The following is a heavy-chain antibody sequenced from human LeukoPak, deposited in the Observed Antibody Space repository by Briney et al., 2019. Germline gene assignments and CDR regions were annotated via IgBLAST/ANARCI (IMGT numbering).Heavy chain of an antibody. CDR1: GGSISSGGYS. CDR3: ARGGRLWPWVY. J-gene: IGHJ4*02. CDR2: IYYSGNT. D-gene: IGHD1-26*01. V-gene: IGHV4-30-4*07. Sequence: SETLSLTCAVSGGSISSGGYSWSWIRQPPGTGLEWIGYIYYSGNTYYNPSLKSRVTISIDTSKNQFSLNLTSVTAADTSVYYCARGGRLWPWVYWGQGALVTVSS.